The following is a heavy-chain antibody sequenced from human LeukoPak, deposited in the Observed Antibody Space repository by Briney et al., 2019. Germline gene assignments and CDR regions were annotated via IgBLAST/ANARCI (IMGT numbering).Heavy chain of an antibody. V-gene: IGHV1-2*02. Sequence: AASVKVSCKASGYTFTGYYMHWVRQAPGQGLEWMGWINPNSGGTNYAQKFQGRVTMTRDTSISTAYMELSRLRSDDTAVYYCARGGWVLSITIFGVVEGDYWGQGTLVTVSS. CDR1: GYTFTGYY. CDR3: ARGGWVLSITIFGVVEGDY. J-gene: IGHJ4*02. CDR2: INPNSGGT. D-gene: IGHD3-3*01.